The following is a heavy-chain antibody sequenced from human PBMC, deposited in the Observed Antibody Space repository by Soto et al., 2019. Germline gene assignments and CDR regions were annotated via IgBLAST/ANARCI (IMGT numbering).Heavy chain of an antibody. Sequence: QVQLVQSGAEVKKPGSSVKVSCKASGGTFSSYTISWVRQAPGQGLEWMGRIIPILGIANYAQKFQGRVTITADKSTSTAYMELSSLRSEDTAVYYCARAYCSGGSCFKGAFDIRGQGTMVTVSS. CDR3: ARAYCSGGSCFKGAFDI. V-gene: IGHV1-69*02. J-gene: IGHJ3*02. D-gene: IGHD2-15*01. CDR2: IIPILGIA. CDR1: GGTFSSYT.